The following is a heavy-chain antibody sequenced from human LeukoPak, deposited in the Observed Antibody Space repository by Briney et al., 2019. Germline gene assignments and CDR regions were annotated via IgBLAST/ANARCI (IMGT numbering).Heavy chain of an antibody. D-gene: IGHD2-2*01. J-gene: IGHJ4*02. Sequence: PGGSLRLSCAASGFTFSSYSMNWVRQAPGKGLEWVSSISSSSSYIYCADSVKGRFTISRDNAKNSLYLQMNSLRAEDTAVYYCARGRYCSSTSCPEDYWGQGTLVTVSS. CDR2: ISSSSSYI. V-gene: IGHV3-21*01. CDR1: GFTFSSYS. CDR3: ARGRYCSSTSCPEDY.